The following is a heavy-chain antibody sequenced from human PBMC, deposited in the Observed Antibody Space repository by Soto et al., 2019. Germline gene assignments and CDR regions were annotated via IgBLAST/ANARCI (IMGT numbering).Heavy chain of an antibody. D-gene: IGHD1-26*01. V-gene: IGHV1-46*02. Sequence: ASVKVSCKASGYTFNRYQMHWVRQAPGEGLEWMGIINPSDGNTNYAQKLQGRVTMTTDTSTSTAYMELRSLRSDDTAVYYCARGGSPYGMDVWGQGTTVTVSS. CDR1: GYTFNRYQ. J-gene: IGHJ6*02. CDR2: INPSDGNT. CDR3: ARGGSPYGMDV.